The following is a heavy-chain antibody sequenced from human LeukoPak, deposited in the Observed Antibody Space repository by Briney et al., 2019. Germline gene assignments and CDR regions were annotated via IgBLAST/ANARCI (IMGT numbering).Heavy chain of an antibody. V-gene: IGHV4-59*04. Sequence: RPSETLSLTCSVSGVPISGSYWIWIRQSPGRGLEWIASIFYREGFSYGGTTFYNPSLESRVTISIDTSKNAFSLKLTSVTAADTAVYYCARQISENKDYWGQGTLVTVSS. D-gene: IGHD1/OR15-1a*01. CDR2: IFYREGFSYGGTT. CDR1: GVPISGSY. J-gene: IGHJ4*02. CDR3: ARQISENKDY.